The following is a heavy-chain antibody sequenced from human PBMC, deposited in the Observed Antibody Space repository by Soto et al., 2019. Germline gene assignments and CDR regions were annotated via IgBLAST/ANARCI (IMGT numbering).Heavy chain of an antibody. D-gene: IGHD2-15*01. J-gene: IGHJ6*03. V-gene: IGHV3-23*01. CDR3: ATAGYCSGGSCYSGPLYYMDV. CDR1: GFTFSSYA. Sequence: GGSLRLSCAASGFTFSSYAMSWVRQAPGKGLEWVSAISGSGGSTYYADSVKGRFTISRDNSKNTLYLQMNSLRTEDTAVYYCATAGYCSGGSCYSGPLYYMDVWGKGTTVTVSS. CDR2: ISGSGGST.